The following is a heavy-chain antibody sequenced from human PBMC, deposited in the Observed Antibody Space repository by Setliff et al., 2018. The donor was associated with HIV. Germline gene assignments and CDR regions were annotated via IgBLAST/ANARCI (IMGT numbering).Heavy chain of an antibody. D-gene: IGHD7-27*01. Sequence: PSETLSLTCNVSDGSISGYFWTWIRQPAGKGLEWIGRIYTSGDTDYSPSLNSRVTISIDTSKKQFSLKLSSVTAADTAMYYCARDLPELTGRSFDPWGQGIQVTAPQ. CDR1: DGSISGYF. CDR2: IYTSGDT. J-gene: IGHJ5*02. CDR3: ARDLPELTGRSFDP. V-gene: IGHV4-4*07.